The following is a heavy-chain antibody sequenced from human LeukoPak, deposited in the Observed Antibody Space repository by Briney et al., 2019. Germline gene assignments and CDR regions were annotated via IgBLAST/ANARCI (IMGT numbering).Heavy chain of an antibody. V-gene: IGHV1-2*02. D-gene: IGHD2-2*01. Sequence: ASVKVSCKASGYTFTGYYMHWVRQAPGQGLEWMGWINPNSGGTNYAQKFQGRVTMTRDTSISTAYMELSRLRSDDTAVYYCASLLDCSSTSCFDYYYYTDVWGKGTTVTVSS. J-gene: IGHJ6*03. CDR2: INPNSGGT. CDR3: ASLLDCSSTSCFDYYYYTDV. CDR1: GYTFTGYY.